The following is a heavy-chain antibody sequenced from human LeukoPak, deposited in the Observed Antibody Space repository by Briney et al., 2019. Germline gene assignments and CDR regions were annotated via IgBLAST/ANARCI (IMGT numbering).Heavy chain of an antibody. V-gene: IGHV4-61*08. D-gene: IGHD4-17*01. CDR1: GGSISSGGYY. Sequence: NPSQTLSLTCTVSGGSISSGGYYWSWIRQPPGKGLEWIGYIYYSGSTNYNPSLKSRVTISVDTSKNQFSLKLSSVTAADTAVYYCAREIGGDYGDYFDYWGQGTLVTVSS. CDR3: AREIGGDYGDYFDY. J-gene: IGHJ4*02. CDR2: IYYSGST.